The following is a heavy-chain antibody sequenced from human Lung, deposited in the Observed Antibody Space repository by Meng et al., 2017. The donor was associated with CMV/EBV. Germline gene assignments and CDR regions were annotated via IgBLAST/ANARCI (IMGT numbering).Heavy chain of an antibody. Sequence: SETLSLTCSVSSGSISGHFCSWIRQPPGKGLEWIGYIYSRGGSSYNPSLQSRVTISVDTSKNQVSLKLRSVTAADTAVYYCASFLAGAGPAFDNWGRGPPVTVDS. CDR1: SGSISGHF. CDR3: ASFLAGAGPAFDN. CDR2: IYSRGGS. V-gene: IGHV4-59*03. J-gene: IGHJ4*02. D-gene: IGHD6-19*01.